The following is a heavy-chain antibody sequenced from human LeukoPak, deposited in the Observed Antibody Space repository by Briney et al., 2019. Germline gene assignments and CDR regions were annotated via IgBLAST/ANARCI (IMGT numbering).Heavy chain of an antibody. CDR1: EFSFSSYW. CDR3: ARGPSTTLTTK. CDR2: IKQDGSVK. Sequence: SGGSLRLSCVASEFSFSSYWMTWVRQAPGEGLEWVANIKQDGSVKNYVDSVKGRFTISRDNAENSLYLQMNSLRVEDTAVYYCARGPSTTLTTKWGQGTLVTVSS. V-gene: IGHV3-7*01. J-gene: IGHJ4*02. D-gene: IGHD4-11*01.